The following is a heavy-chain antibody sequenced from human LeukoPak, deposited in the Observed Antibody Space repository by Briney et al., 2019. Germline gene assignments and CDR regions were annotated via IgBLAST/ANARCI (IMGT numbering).Heavy chain of an antibody. CDR1: GFTLSSYA. J-gene: IGHJ4*02. CDR2: ISVSGNT. V-gene: IGHV3-23*01. D-gene: IGHD3-10*01. Sequence: GGSLRLSCAASGFTLSSYAMSWVRQGPGKGLEWVSAISVSGNTYHADSVKGRFTISRDSYKNTLYLQMNSLRAEDAAVYYCAKDHQRMLWFGELLLSPLDYWGQGTLVTVSS. CDR3: AKDHQRMLWFGELLLSPLDY.